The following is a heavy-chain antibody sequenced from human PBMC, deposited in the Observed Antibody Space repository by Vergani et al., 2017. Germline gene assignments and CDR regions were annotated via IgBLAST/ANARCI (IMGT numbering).Heavy chain of an antibody. D-gene: IGHD6-19*01. V-gene: IGHV1-2*04. CDR1: GYTFTGYY. CDR2: INPNSGGT. Sequence: VQLVQPGAEVKKPGASVKVSGKASGYTFTGYYIHWVRQAPGQGLEWMGWINPNSGGTNYAQKFQGWVTMARDTSISTAYMELRRLRSDETAVYYCARGCGLWAVAGDYGMDVWGRGTTVTVSS. J-gene: IGHJ6*02. CDR3: ARGCGLWAVAGDYGMDV.